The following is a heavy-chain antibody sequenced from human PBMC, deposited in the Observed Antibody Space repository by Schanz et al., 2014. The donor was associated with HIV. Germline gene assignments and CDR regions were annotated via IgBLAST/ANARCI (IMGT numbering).Heavy chain of an antibody. V-gene: IGHV3-15*01. CDR2: IKAGGAT. D-gene: IGHD7-27*01. CDR3: NWDSIIYSDMAV. CDR1: GAKFSDMW. J-gene: IGHJ6*02. Sequence: VESGGGLVKPGESLRLSCVVTGAKFSDMWLNWVRQTPGKGLQWLGRIKAGGATEPAAPVQGRFTMSRDDSRNTMFLQLNSLKIEDTGVYYCNWDSIIYSDMAVWGPGTTVIVS.